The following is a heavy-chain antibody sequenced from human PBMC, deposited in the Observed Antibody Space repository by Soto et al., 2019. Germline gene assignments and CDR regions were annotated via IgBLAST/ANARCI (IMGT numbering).Heavy chain of an antibody. CDR2: INAGNGNT. CDR1: GYTFTSYG. Sequence: GASVKVSCKASGYTFTSYGISWVRQAPGQGLEWMGWINAGNGNTKYSQKFQGRVTITRDTSASTAYMELSSLRSEDTAVYYCARGRQQLSRYYYMDVWGKGTTVTVSS. J-gene: IGHJ6*03. D-gene: IGHD6-13*01. V-gene: IGHV1-3*01. CDR3: ARGRQQLSRYYYMDV.